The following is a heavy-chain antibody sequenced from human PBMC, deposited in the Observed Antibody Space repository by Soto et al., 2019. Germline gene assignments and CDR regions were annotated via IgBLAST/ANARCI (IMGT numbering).Heavy chain of an antibody. Sequence: SETLSLTCTVSGGSVSNSNYYWGWIRQSPGKGLEWIGSVYYRGRSYSKSSVKSRVTISVDTSKNQFSLTLNSVTASDTAVYFCVSQRTSVLTQAYFDYWGPGALVTVSS. CDR2: VYYRGRS. V-gene: IGHV4-39*01. D-gene: IGHD2-8*01. J-gene: IGHJ4*02. CDR3: VSQRTSVLTQAYFDY. CDR1: GGSVSNSNYY.